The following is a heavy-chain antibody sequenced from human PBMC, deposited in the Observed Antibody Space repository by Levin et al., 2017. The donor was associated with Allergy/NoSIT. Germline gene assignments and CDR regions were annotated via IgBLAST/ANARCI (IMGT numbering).Heavy chain of an antibody. V-gene: IGHV3-23*01. J-gene: IGHJ4*02. CDR2: ISGSGGST. CDR3: AKVKTGSYYVFDY. Sequence: GESLKISCAASGFTFSSYAMSWVRQAPGKGLEWVSAISGSGGSTYYADSVKGRFTISRDNSKNTLYLQMNSLRAEDTAVYYCAKVKTGSYYVFDYWGQGTLVTVSS. D-gene: IGHD1-26*01. CDR1: GFTFSSYA.